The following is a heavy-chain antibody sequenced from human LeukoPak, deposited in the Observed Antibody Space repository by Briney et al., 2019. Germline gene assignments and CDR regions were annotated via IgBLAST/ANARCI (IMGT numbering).Heavy chain of an antibody. D-gene: IGHD6-19*01. CDR3: AKQGYSSGWYWDYFDY. CDR2: ISYDGSNK. CDR1: GFTFSSYW. Sequence: GGSLRLSCAASGFTFSSYWMSWVRQAPGKGLEWVAVISYDGSNKYYADSVKGRFTISRDNSKNTLYLQMNSLRAEDTAVYYCAKQGYSSGWYWDYFDYWGQGTLVTVSS. J-gene: IGHJ4*02. V-gene: IGHV3-30*18.